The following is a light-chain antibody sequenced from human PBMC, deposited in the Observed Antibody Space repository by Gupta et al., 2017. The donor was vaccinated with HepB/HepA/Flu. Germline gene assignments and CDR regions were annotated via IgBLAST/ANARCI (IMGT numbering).Light chain of an antibody. CDR2: STN. V-gene: IGLV8-61*01. J-gene: IGLJ3*02. CDR3: VLYMGSGISV. CDR1: PCPVSTSYY. Sequence: QTVVTQEPSFSVSPGGTVTLTCSLSPCPVSTSYYHSWYQQTPGQAPRTLIYSTNTRSSGVPDLFSGSILGNKSALTITGAQADDESDYYCVLYMGSGISVFGGGTKLTVL.